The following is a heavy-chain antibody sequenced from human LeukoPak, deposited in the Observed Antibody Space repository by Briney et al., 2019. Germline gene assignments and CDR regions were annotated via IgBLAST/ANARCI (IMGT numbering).Heavy chain of an antibody. V-gene: IGHV5-51*01. CDR2: IYPGDSDT. CDR3: ARRASSGTIPGSFDY. D-gene: IGHD3-22*01. J-gene: IGHJ4*02. CDR1: GYSFTSYW. Sequence: GESLKSSCKGSGYSFTSYWIGWVRQMPGKGLEWMGIIYPGDSDTRYSPSFQGQVTISADKSISTAYLQWSSVKASDTAMYYCARRASSGTIPGSFDYWGQGTLVTVSS.